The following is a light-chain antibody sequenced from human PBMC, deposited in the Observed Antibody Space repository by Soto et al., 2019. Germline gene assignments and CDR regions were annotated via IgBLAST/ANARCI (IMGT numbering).Light chain of an antibody. J-gene: IGKJ4*01. V-gene: IGKV1-39*01. Sequence: DIQMTQSPSSLSASVGDRVTISCRASQSISNFLNWYQQKPGKAPQLLIYAASRLHSGVPPRFSGSGAGTDFTLTISSLQPEDFATYFFQQSYTTVRSFGGGTKVE. CDR2: AAS. CDR1: QSISNF. CDR3: QQSYTTVRS.